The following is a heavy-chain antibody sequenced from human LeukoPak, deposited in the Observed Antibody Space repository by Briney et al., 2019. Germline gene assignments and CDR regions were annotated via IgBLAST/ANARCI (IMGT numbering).Heavy chain of an antibody. Sequence: GGSLRLSCAASGFPFSSYAMHWVRLAPGKGLEYVSAISSNGGSTSYANSVKGRFTISRDNSKNTLYLQMGSLRAEDMAVYYCARSSIVAVSILDYWGQGTLVTVSS. CDR3: ARSSIVAVSILDY. CDR2: ISSNGGST. CDR1: GFPFSSYA. D-gene: IGHD2-2*01. V-gene: IGHV3-64*01. J-gene: IGHJ4*02.